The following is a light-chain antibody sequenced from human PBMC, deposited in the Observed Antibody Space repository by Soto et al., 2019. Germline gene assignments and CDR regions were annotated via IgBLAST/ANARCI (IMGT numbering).Light chain of an antibody. CDR1: HSITKS. CDR3: QQSHTTPFT. J-gene: IGKJ3*01. CDR2: GAS. V-gene: IGKV1-39*01. Sequence: DVQMTQSPPSLSASVGDRVTITCRASHSITKSLNWYQQRPGKAPSLLIYGASSLQSGVPSRFSGSGFGTDFALTISSLQPEDFATYYCQQSHTTPFTFGPGTRVDIQ.